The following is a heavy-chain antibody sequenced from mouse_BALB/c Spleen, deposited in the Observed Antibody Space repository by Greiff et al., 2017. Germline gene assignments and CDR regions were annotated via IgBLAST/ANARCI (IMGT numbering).Heavy chain of an antibody. CDR1: GFTFSSYG. CDR3: ARGGDYYGSREAMDY. CDR2: INSNGGST. J-gene: IGHJ4*01. D-gene: IGHD1-1*01. V-gene: IGHV5-6-3*01. Sequence: EVQVVESGGGLVQPGGSLKLSCAAFGFTFSSYGMSWVRQTPDKRLELVATINSNGGSTYYPDSVKGRFTISRDNAKNTLYLQMSSLKSEDTAMYYCARGGDYYGSREAMDYWGQGTSVTVSS.